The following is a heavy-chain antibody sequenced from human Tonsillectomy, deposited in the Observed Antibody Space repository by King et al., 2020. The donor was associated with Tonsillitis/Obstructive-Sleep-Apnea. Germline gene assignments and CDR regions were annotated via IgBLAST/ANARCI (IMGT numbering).Heavy chain of an antibody. V-gene: IGHV3-74*01. CDR3: AREKEVDYYYYYYMDV. J-gene: IGHJ6*03. Sequence: VQLVESGGGLVQPGGSLRLSCAASGFTFSSYWMHWVRQAPGKGLVCVSRINSDGSSTNYADSGKGRFTISRDNAKNTLYLQMNSLRAEDTAMYYCAREKEVDYYYYYYMDVWGKGTTVTVSS. D-gene: IGHD2-15*01. CDR1: GFTFSSYW. CDR2: INSDGSST.